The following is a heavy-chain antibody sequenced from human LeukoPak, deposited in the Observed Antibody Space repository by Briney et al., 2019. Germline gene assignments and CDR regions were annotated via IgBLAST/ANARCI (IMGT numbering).Heavy chain of an antibody. D-gene: IGHD2-2*01. CDR3: ARDQDDVVVPAAMYYFDY. CDR2: ISGSSSYI. CDR1: GFTFSSYS. J-gene: IGHJ4*02. V-gene: IGHV3-21*01. Sequence: PGGSLRLSCAASGFTFSSYSMNWVRQAPGKGLEWVSSISGSSSYIYYADSVKGRFTISRDNAKNSLYLQMNSLRAEDTAVYYCARDQDDVVVPAAMYYFDYWGQGTLVTVSS.